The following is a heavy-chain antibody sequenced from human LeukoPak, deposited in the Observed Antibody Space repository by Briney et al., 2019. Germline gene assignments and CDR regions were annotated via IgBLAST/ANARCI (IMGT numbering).Heavy chain of an antibody. Sequence: TSETLSLTCTVSGGSISSYYWSWIRQPPGKGLEWIGYIYYSGSTNYNPSLKSRVTISVDTSKNQFSLKLSSVTAADTAVYYCARDNTGDYAFDIWGQGTMVTVSS. CDR2: IYYSGST. D-gene: IGHD7-27*01. CDR3: ARDNTGDYAFDI. CDR1: GGSISSYY. V-gene: IGHV4-59*01. J-gene: IGHJ3*02.